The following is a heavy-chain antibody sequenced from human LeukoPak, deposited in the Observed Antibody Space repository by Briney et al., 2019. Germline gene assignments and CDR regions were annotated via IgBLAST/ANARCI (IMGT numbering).Heavy chain of an antibody. V-gene: IGHV3-9*01. J-gene: IGHJ6*03. CDR3: AKDSVRRVGFGAYYYCMDV. CDR1: GFTFDGYA. Sequence: GGSLRLSCAASGFTFDGYAMHWVRQAPGKGLEWVSGISWNSGSIGYADSVKGRFTISRDNAKNSLYLQMNSLRAEDTALYYCAKDSVRRVGFGAYYYCMDVWGKGTTVTVSS. D-gene: IGHD3-10*01. CDR2: ISWNSGSI.